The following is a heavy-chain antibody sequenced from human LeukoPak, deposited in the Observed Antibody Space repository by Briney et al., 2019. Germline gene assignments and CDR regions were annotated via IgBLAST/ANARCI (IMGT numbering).Heavy chain of an antibody. CDR3: ARDRGSSGWYLWFDP. CDR1: GYTFTGYY. CDR2: INPNSGGT. D-gene: IGHD6-19*01. J-gene: IGHJ5*02. Sequence: ASVKVSCKASGYTFTGYYMHWVRQAPGQGLEWMGWINPNSGGTNYAQKFQGRVTMTRDTSISTAYMELSRLRSDDTAVYYCARDRGSSGWYLWFDPWGQGTLVTVSS. V-gene: IGHV1-2*02.